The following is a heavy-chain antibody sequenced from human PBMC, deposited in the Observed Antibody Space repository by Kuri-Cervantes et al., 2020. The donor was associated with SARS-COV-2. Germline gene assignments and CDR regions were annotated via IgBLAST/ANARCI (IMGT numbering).Heavy chain of an antibody. V-gene: IGHV3-30*18. Sequence: GESLKISCVVSGFTFSNYGMNWVRQAPGKGLEWVAVISYDGTIRYYADSVKGRFTISRDNSRNTVDLQMNSLRGDDTAVYYCAKAVRGNYASGSRDEGGMDVWGQGATVTVSS. CDR1: GFTFSNYG. CDR3: AKAVRGNYASGSRDEGGMDV. D-gene: IGHD3-10*01. J-gene: IGHJ6*01. CDR2: ISYDGTIR.